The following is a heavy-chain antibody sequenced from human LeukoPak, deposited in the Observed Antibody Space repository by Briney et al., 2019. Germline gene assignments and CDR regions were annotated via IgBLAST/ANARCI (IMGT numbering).Heavy chain of an antibody. CDR3: ARDRDFWSAGMDV. Sequence: GGSLRLSCAASGFTFSNYAMHWVRQAPGKGLEWVAVISYDGSNKYYADSVKGRFTISRDNSKNTLYLQMNSLRAEDTAVYYCARDRDFWSAGMDVWGQGTTVTVSS. CDR1: GFTFSNYA. CDR2: ISYDGSNK. J-gene: IGHJ6*02. V-gene: IGHV3-30-3*01. D-gene: IGHD3-3*01.